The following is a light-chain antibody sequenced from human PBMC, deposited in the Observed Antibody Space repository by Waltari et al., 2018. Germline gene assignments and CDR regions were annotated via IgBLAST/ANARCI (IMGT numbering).Light chain of an antibody. CDR1: QRLSSW. CDR2: SES. J-gene: IGKJ4*01. CDR3: QQYDSFPLT. V-gene: IGKV1-5*03. Sequence: DIQMTQSPSTLSASIGDTITITCRASQRLSSWLAWYQQKPGKAPKALFFSESTLEDVVPSSFSGCGSGTKFTRIISSLRPDDFATYYCQQYDSFPLTCGGGTRVEIK.